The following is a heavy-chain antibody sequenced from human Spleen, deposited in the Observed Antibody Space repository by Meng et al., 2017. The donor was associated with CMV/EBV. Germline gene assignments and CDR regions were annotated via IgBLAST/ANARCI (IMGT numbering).Heavy chain of an antibody. J-gene: IGHJ6*02. V-gene: IGHV3-48*03. D-gene: IGHD6-25*01. CDR3: ARDLVDCDTSSGFFHGMDV. CDR1: GFTFSSYE. CDR2: ISSSGTSI. Sequence: GGSLRLSCAASGFTFSSYEINWVRQAPGRGLEWVSHISSSGTSIFYADSVKGRFTISRDNAKSSVFLQMNSLSAEDTGVYYCARDLVDCDTSSGFFHGMDVWGQGTTVTVSS.